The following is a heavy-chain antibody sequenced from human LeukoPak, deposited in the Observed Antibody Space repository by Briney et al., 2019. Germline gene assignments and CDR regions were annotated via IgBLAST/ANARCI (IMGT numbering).Heavy chain of an antibody. CDR3: AREEYHCSSTSCYRSNDY. J-gene: IGHJ4*02. CDR1: GYTFTGYY. Sequence: ASVKVSRKASGYTFTGYYMHWVRQAPGQGLEWMGWINPNSGGTNYAQKFQGRVTMTRDTSISTAYMELSRLRSDDTAVYYCAREEYHCSSTSCYRSNDYWGQGTLVTVSS. V-gene: IGHV1-2*02. D-gene: IGHD2-2*02. CDR2: INPNSGGT.